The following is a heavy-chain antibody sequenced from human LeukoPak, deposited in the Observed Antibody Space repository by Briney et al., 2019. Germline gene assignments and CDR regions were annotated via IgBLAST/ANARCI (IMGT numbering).Heavy chain of an antibody. CDR2: ISSTNSNM. V-gene: IGHV3-21*01. J-gene: IGHJ4*02. D-gene: IGHD1-14*01. Sequence: GGSLRLSCAASGFTFSSYSMNWVRQAPGKGLEWVSSISSTNSNMYYTDSVKGRFTISRDNAKNSLYLQMNSLRAEDAAVYYCARGPTTDYWGQGTLVTVSS. CDR1: GFTFSSYS. CDR3: ARGPTTDY.